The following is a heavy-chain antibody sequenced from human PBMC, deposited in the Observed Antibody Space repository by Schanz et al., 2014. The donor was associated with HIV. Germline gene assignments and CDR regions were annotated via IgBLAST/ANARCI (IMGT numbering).Heavy chain of an antibody. V-gene: IGHV3-74*01. J-gene: IGHJ4*02. Sequence: DVQLVESGGGLIQPGESLRLSCVASGFTFGTTWMYWVRQGPGKGLTWVSYITPDGSVTYADSVKGRFTASRDSSKNTLYLQMNSLRAEDTALYHCAREGTYDYALSWGQGTLVTVSS. CDR2: ITPDGSVT. D-gene: IGHD3-16*01. CDR1: GFTFGTTW. CDR3: AREGTYDYALS.